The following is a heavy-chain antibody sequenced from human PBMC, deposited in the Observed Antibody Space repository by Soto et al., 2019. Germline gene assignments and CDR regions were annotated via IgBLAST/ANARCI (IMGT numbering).Heavy chain of an antibody. CDR2: ISYDGSNI. CDR1: GFTFSSYA. Sequence: GGSLRLSCAASGFTFSSYAMSWVRQAPGKGLEWVSVISYDGSNIYYADSVKGRFTISRDNSKDTLYLQMNSLRAEDTSVYYCAKERYDSSGYRLFDYWGQGTLVTVSS. V-gene: IGHV3-30*18. CDR3: AKERYDSSGYRLFDY. D-gene: IGHD3-22*01. J-gene: IGHJ4*02.